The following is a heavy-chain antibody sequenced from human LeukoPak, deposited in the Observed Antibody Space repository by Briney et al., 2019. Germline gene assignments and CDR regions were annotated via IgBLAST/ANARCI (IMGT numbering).Heavy chain of an antibody. CDR1: GFTFSNAW. CDR3: ARDNTYCSGSRCYDRFDY. J-gene: IGHJ4*02. Sequence: GGPLRLSCAASGFTFSNAWMSWVRQAPGKGLEWVGRIKSKTDGGTTDYAAPVKGRFTISRDNAENSLFLQMNSLTAEDTAVYYCARDNTYCSGSRCYDRFDYWGQGTLVTVSS. CDR2: IKSKTDGGTT. D-gene: IGHD2-15*01. V-gene: IGHV3-15*01.